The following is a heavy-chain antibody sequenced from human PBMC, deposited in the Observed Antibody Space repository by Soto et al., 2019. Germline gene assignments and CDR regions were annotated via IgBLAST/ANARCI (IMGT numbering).Heavy chain of an antibody. V-gene: IGHV3-11*01. CDR2: ISSSGTII. Sequence: GSRRLSCSASEFTFSDYYMSCIRQAPGKGLEWVSYISSSGTIIYYADSVKGRFTISRDNAKNSLYLQMNSLRAEGRAVYYCARDLGYYDSSGYFDYWGRGTLVTVS. CDR1: EFTFSDYY. CDR3: ARDLGYYDSSGYFDY. J-gene: IGHJ4*02. D-gene: IGHD3-22*01.